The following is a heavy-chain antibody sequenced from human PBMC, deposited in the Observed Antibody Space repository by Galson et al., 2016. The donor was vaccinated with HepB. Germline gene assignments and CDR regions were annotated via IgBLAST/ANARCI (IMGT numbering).Heavy chain of an antibody. D-gene: IGHD4-11*01. J-gene: IGHJ4*02. CDR1: GFTFRDYA. Sequence: SLRLSCAASGFTFRDYAMNWVRQAPGKGLQWVSTISGSGDNTYYGDSVKGRFAVSRDTAKNTLSLQLSSLGAEDTAVYYCVRSNFADYWGQGVLVTVTS. CDR3: VRSNFADY. CDR2: ISGSGDNT. V-gene: IGHV3-23*01.